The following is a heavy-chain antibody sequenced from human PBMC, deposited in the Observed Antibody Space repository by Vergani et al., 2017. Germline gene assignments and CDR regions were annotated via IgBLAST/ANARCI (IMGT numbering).Heavy chain of an antibody. D-gene: IGHD3-22*01. CDR1: GFTFSNAW. Sequence: EVQLVESGGGLVKPGGSLRLSCAASGFTFSNAWMSWVRQAPGKGLEWVGRIKSKTDGGTTDYAAPVKGRLTISRDDSKKTLYLQMNSLKTEDTAVYYCTCRGPLTYYGSIGGGYFGMVVWGQGSAVAVSS. CDR2: IKSKTDGGTT. CDR3: TCRGPLTYYGSIGGGYFGMVV. V-gene: IGHV3-15*01. J-gene: IGHJ6*02.